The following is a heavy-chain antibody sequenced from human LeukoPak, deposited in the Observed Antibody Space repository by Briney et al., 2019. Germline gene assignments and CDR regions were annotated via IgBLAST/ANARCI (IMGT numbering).Heavy chain of an antibody. CDR3: ARVVREMGYGGYYTFAYYYYYMDV. CDR2: INPNSGGT. Sequence: ASVKVSCKASGYTFTGYYMHWVRQAPGQGLEWMGWINPNSGGTNYAQKFQGRVTMTRDTSISTAYMELSRLRSDDTAVYYCARVVREMGYGGYYTFAYYYYYMDVWGKGTTVTVSS. V-gene: IGHV1-2*02. CDR1: GYTFTGYY. J-gene: IGHJ6*03. D-gene: IGHD3-3*01.